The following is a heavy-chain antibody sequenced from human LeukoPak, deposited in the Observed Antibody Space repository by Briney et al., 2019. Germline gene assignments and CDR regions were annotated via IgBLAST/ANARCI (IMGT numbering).Heavy chain of an antibody. CDR3: ARAGDYYVSGSYLGF. V-gene: IGHV4-59*01. CDR2: IYHRGSA. CDR1: GGSISSYY. D-gene: IGHD3-10*01. Sequence: SETLSLTCTVSGGSISSYYWTWIRQPPGKGLEWIGYIYHRGSANYNPSLKSRVTISVDTSKNQFSLTLSSVTAADAAVYYCARAGDYYVSGSYLGFWGQGTLVTVSS. J-gene: IGHJ4*02.